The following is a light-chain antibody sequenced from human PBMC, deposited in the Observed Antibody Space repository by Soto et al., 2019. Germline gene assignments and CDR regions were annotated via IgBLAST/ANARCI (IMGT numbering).Light chain of an antibody. V-gene: IGLV2-8*01. J-gene: IGLJ1*01. CDR3: SSYAGSNNPYV. Sequence: QSVLPRPPSASGSPGQSVTISCTGTSGDIGGYDYVSWYQQHPGKAPKLMTYEVTKRPLGVPDRFSGSKSGNTASLTVSGLQSEDEADYYCSSYAGSNNPYVLGTGTKVTVL. CDR2: EVT. CDR1: SGDIGGYDY.